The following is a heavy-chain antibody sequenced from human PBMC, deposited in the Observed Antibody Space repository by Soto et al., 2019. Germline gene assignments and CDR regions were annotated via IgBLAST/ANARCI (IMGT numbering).Heavy chain of an antibody. CDR3: ARGRYCLTGRCFPNWFDS. CDR2: IYKSATT. V-gene: IGHV4-30-4*01. D-gene: IGHD7-27*01. Sequence: SEALSLTCSVSGDSISNLDYFWAWIRQPPGQALEYIGYIYKSATTYYNPSFESRVAISVDTSKSQFSLNVTSVTAADTAVYFCARGRYCLTGRCFPNWFDSWGQGALVTVSS. J-gene: IGHJ5*01. CDR1: GDSISNLDYF.